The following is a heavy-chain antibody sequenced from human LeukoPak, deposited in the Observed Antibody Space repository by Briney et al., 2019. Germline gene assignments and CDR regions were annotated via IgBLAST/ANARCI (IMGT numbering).Heavy chain of an antibody. V-gene: IGHV3-30*18. CDR2: ISYDGRNK. Sequence: GGSLRLSCAASGFTFSSYGMPWVRQAPGKGLEWVAVISYDGRNKYYADSVKGRFTISRDNSKNTLYLQMNSLRAEDTAVYYCAKDSLRSIFGVVINHDAFDIWGQGTMVTVSS. CDR1: GFTFSSYG. J-gene: IGHJ3*02. D-gene: IGHD3-3*01. CDR3: AKDSLRSIFGVVINHDAFDI.